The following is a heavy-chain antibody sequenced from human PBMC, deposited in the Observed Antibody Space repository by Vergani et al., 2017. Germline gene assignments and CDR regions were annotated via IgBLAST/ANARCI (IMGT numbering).Heavy chain of an antibody. D-gene: IGHD3-10*01. CDR1: GFTFSSYA. CDR3: ARPDPNGSGSVGWFDP. CDR2: ISGSGDNT. J-gene: IGHJ5*02. V-gene: IGHV3-23*01. Sequence: EVQLLESGGGLVQPGGSLRLSCAASGFTFSSYAMSWVRQAPGKGLEWVSAISGSGDNTYYADSVKGRVTISRDNSKNTLYLQMNSLRAEDTAVYYCARPDPNGSGSVGWFDPWGQGTLVTVSS.